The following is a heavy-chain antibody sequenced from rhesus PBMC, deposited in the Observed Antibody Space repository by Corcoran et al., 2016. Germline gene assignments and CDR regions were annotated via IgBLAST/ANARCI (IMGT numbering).Heavy chain of an antibody. CDR2: ISYRGST. CDR3: ARLGQLPCDCDI. J-gene: IGHJ2*01. CDR1: GGSISSSYYY. V-gene: IGHV4-122*02. Sequence: QVQLPESGPGLVKPSETLSLTCAVSGGSISSSYYYWSWIRQAPGKGREGIGYISYRGSTRYNPIRTGGVTTSRDTSKNRVCRKLSSVAAADTSVDYCARLGQLPCDCDIWGPGTPITIAS. D-gene: IGHD6-25*01.